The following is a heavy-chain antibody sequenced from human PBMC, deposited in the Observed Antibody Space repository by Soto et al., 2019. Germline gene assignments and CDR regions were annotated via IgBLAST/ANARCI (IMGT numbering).Heavy chain of an antibody. V-gene: IGHV4-59*01. Sequence: PSETLSLTCTVSGGSISSYYWSWIRQPPGKGLEWIGYIYYSGSTNYNPSLKSRVTISVDTSKNQFSLKLSSVTAADTAVYYCARGRFLEWLTERGLWFDPWGQGTLVTVSS. J-gene: IGHJ5*02. CDR1: GGSISSYY. CDR2: IYYSGST. D-gene: IGHD3-3*01. CDR3: ARGRFLEWLTERGLWFDP.